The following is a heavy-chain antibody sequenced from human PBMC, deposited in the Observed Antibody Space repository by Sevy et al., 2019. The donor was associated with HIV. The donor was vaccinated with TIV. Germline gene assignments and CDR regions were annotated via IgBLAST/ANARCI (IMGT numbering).Heavy chain of an antibody. Sequence: SETLSLTCTVSGGSISSGGYYWSWIRPHPGKGLEWIGYIYYSGSTYYNPSLKSRVTISVDTSKNQFSLKPGSVTAADPTVYCCARVAVAGTVYWGQGTLVTVSS. CDR3: ARVAVAGTVY. J-gene: IGHJ4*02. CDR2: IYYSGST. V-gene: IGHV4-31*03. CDR1: GGSISSGGYY. D-gene: IGHD6-19*01.